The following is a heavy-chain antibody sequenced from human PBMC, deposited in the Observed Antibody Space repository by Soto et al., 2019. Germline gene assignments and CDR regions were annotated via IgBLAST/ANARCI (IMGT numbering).Heavy chain of an antibody. V-gene: IGHV4-34*01. J-gene: IGHJ4*02. CDR1: GGTFSGSS. D-gene: IGHD6-6*01. Sequence: FVTRSVPRPVDGGTFSGSSATFIRKPQGEGLEWIGEINHSGNTNYNPSLKSRVTISLDMSKNQFSLKLRSVTAADTAVYYCARGFHSSALFSRYTKFDNWGQGTLVTVSS. CDR3: ARGFHSSALFSRYTKFDN. CDR2: INHSGNT.